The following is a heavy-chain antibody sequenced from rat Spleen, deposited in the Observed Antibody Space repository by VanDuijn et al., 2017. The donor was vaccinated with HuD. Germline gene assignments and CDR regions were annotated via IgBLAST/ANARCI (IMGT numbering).Heavy chain of an antibody. J-gene: IGHJ1*01. CDR2: ITTSGDNT. CDR3: ARPRLLWVPETTGYFDF. Sequence: EVQLVDSGGGSVRPGRSMKLSCAASGFTFSNYYMAWVRQTPTKGLEWVASITTSGDNTYYRDSVKGRFTISRNNAKSTLYLQMDSLRSEDTATYYCARPRLLWVPETTGYFDFWGPGTMVTVSS. D-gene: IGHD1-7*01. V-gene: IGHV5-25*01. CDR1: GFTFSNYY.